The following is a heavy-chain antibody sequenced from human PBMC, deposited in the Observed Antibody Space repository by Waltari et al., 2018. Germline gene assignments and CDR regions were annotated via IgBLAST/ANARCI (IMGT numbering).Heavy chain of an antibody. Sequence: QLQLQESGPGLVKPSETLSLTCTVSGGSISSSSYYWGWIRQPPGKGLEWIGSIYYSGSTDYNPPLKSRVTISVDTSKNQFSLKLSSVTAADTAVYYCARQDGYSGSYFFDYWGQGTLVTVSS. CDR2: IYYSGST. J-gene: IGHJ4*02. CDR3: ARQDGYSGSYFFDY. CDR1: GGSISSSSYY. V-gene: IGHV4-39*01. D-gene: IGHD1-26*01.